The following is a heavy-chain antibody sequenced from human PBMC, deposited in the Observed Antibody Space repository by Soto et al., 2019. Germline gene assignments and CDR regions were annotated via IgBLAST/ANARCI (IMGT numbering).Heavy chain of an antibody. CDR1: GGTFSSYA. J-gene: IGHJ6*03. D-gene: IGHD3-10*01. Sequence: VKVSCKASGGTFSSYAISWVRQAPGQGLEWMGWINPNSGNTGYAQKFQGRVTMTRNTSISTAYMELSSLRSEDTAVYYCARGGVPLWCGELSADYYYYMDVWGKGTTVTVSS. CDR3: ARGGVPLWCGELSADYYYYMDV. CDR2: INPNSGNT. V-gene: IGHV1-8*02.